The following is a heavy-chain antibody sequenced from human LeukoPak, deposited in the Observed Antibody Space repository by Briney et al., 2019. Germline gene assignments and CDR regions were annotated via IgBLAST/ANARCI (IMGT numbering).Heavy chain of an antibody. J-gene: IGHJ5*02. CDR2: ISDSGGTT. CDR1: GLTFSSYA. Sequence: PGGSLRLSCAASGLTFSSYAMTWVRQAPGKGLEWVSTISDSGGTTYYADSVKGRFTISRDKSKNTLYLQLNSLRAEDTAVYFCAKDYGDYSSWFDPWGQGTLVTVS. D-gene: IGHD4-17*01. V-gene: IGHV3-23*01. CDR3: AKDYGDYSSWFDP.